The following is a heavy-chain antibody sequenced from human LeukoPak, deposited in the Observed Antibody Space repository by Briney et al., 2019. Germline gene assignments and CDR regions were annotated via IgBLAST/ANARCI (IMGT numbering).Heavy chain of an antibody. V-gene: IGHV5-51*01. J-gene: IGHJ3*02. CDR1: GYTFTTYW. CDR2: IYPGDSDT. CDR3: ARRRASSKYKYDSSGYYVLGAFDI. D-gene: IGHD3-22*01. Sequence: KVSCKASGYTFTTYWIGWVRQMPGKGLEWMGIIYPGDSDTRYSPSFQGQVTISADKSITTAYLQWSSLKASDTAKYYCARRRASSKYKYDSSGYYVLGAFDIWGQGTMVTVSS.